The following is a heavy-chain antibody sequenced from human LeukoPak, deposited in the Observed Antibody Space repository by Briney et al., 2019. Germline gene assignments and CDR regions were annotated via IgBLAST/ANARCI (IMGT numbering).Heavy chain of an antibody. CDR3: AKDINYSGFGDLRTGAFDI. CDR1: GFTFDDYA. V-gene: IGHV3-9*01. CDR2: ISWNSGSI. D-gene: IGHD5-12*01. Sequence: GRSLRLSCAASGFTFDDYAMPWVRQAPGKGLEWVSGISWNSGSIGYTDSVKGRFTISRDNAKNSLYLQMNSLRAEDTALYYCAKDINYSGFGDLRTGAFDIWGQGTMVTVSS. J-gene: IGHJ3*02.